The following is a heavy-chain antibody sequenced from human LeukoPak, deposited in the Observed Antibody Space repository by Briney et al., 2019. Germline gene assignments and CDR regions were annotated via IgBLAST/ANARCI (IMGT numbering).Heavy chain of an antibody. CDR2: IYSTGST. Sequence: SETLSLTCTVSGDSLSSGFYYWSWIRQPAGKGLEWIGRIYSTGSTSYHPSLKSRVTISIDTSKNQFSLKLTSVTAADTAVYYCARSVSWFDPWGQGTLVTVSS. CDR1: GDSLSSGFYY. V-gene: IGHV4-61*02. D-gene: IGHD3-16*01. J-gene: IGHJ5*02. CDR3: ARSVSWFDP.